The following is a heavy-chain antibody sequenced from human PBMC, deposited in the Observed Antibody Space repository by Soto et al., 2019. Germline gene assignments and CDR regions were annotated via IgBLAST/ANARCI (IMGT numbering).Heavy chain of an antibody. CDR3: ARGPLLVYYYDSSAPWYYFDY. V-gene: IGHV3-23*01. D-gene: IGHD3-22*01. CDR2: ISGSGGST. Sequence: GGSLRLSCAASGFTFSSYAMSWVRQAPGKGLEWVSVISGSGGSTYYADSVKGRFTISRDNSKNTLYLQMNSLRAEDTAVYYCARGPLLVYYYDSSAPWYYFDYWGQGTLVTVSS. J-gene: IGHJ4*02. CDR1: GFTFSSYA.